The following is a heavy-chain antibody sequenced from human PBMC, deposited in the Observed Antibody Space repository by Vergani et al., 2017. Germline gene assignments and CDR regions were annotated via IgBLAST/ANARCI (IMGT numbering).Heavy chain of an antibody. CDR1: GYTFTSYY. CDR2: INPSGGST. Sequence: QVQLVQSGAEVKKPGASVKVSCKASGYTFTSYYMHWVRRAPGQGLEWMGIINPSGGSTSYAQKFQGRVTMTRDTSTSTVYMELSSLRSEDTAVYYCARESIVRYYFDYWGQGTLVTVSS. J-gene: IGHJ4*02. D-gene: IGHD1-26*01. CDR3: ARESIVRYYFDY. V-gene: IGHV1-46*03.